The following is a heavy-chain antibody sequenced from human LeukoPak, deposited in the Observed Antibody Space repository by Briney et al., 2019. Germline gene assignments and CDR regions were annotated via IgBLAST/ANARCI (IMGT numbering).Heavy chain of an antibody. Sequence: GGSLRLSCAASGFTFSSYGMHWVRQAPGKGLEWVAVISYDGSNKYYADSVKGRFTISRDNSKNTLYLQMNSLRAEDTAVYYCAKKPVGGWLQSWGQGTLVTVSS. V-gene: IGHV3-30*18. CDR2: ISYDGSNK. CDR1: GFTFSSYG. CDR3: AKKPVGGWLQS. D-gene: IGHD5-24*01. J-gene: IGHJ5*02.